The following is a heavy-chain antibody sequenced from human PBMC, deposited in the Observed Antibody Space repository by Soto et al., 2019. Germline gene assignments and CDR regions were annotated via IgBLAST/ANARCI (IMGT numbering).Heavy chain of an antibody. D-gene: IGHD3-9*01. CDR1: GFTFSSYW. CDR2: INSAGSST. J-gene: IGHJ6*03. Sequence: EVQLAESGGGLVQPGGSLRLSCVVSGFTFSSYWMHWVRQAPGKGLVWVSRINSAGSSTGYADSVKGRFTISRDNAKNTLYLQMNSLRAEDTAVYYCAREPEDYDILTGYLYYYYMDVWGKGTTVTVSS. V-gene: IGHV3-74*01. CDR3: AREPEDYDILTGYLYYYYMDV.